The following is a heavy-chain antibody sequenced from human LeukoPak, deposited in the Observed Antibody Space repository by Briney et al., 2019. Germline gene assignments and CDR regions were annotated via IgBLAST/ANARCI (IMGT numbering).Heavy chain of an antibody. CDR2: INPNSGGT. CDR3: ARASVTSYYDSGNWFDP. D-gene: IGHD3-3*01. Sequence: GASVKVSCKASGYTFTGYYMHWVRQAPGQGLEWMGWINPNSGGTNYAQKFQGRVTMTRDTSISTAYMELSRLRSDDTAVYYCARASVTSYYDSGNWFDPWGQGTLVTVSS. CDR1: GYTFTGYY. V-gene: IGHV1-2*02. J-gene: IGHJ5*02.